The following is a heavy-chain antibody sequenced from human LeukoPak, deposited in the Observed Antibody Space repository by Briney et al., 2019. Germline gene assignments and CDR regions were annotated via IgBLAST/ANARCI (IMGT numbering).Heavy chain of an antibody. V-gene: IGHV3-74*01. D-gene: IGHD5-18*01. CDR3: ARELNTAMVIEY. Sequence: PGGSLRLSCAVSGFTFSNYWMRWVRQAPGKGLVWVSRINSDGSSTSYADAVKGRFTISRDNAKNSLYLQMNSLRAEHTALYYCARELNTAMVIEYWGQGTLVTVSS. CDR2: INSDGSST. J-gene: IGHJ4*02. CDR1: GFTFSNYW.